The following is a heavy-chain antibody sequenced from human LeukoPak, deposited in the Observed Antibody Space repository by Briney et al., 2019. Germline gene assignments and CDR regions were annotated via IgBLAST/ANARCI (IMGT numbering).Heavy chain of an antibody. CDR3: ARAVDFWSGYPQPNWFDP. D-gene: IGHD3-3*01. CDR1: GFNFSNSA. V-gene: IGHV3-23*01. CDR2: IFTSDGST. J-gene: IGHJ5*02. Sequence: GGSLRLSCAASGFNFSNSAMGWVRQAPGKGLEWVSAIFTSDGSTYYADAVKGRFTISRDNSKNTLYLQMNSLRAEDTAVYYCARAVDFWSGYPQPNWFDPWGQGTLVTVSS.